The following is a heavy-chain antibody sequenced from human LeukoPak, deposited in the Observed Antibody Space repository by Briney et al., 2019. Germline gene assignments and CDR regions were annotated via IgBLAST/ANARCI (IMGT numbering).Heavy chain of an antibody. Sequence: ASVKVSCKASDHAFNNFYVHWVRQAPGQGLQWMAVIHPSGGDATSAQEFQGRVTMTRDMSTSTVYMELSSLRSEDTAVYYCARDPVDGSSAWYYFDYWGQGTLVTVSS. CDR1: DHAFNNFY. CDR2: IHPSGGDA. D-gene: IGHD6-19*01. J-gene: IGHJ4*02. CDR3: ARDPVDGSSAWYYFDY. V-gene: IGHV1-46*02.